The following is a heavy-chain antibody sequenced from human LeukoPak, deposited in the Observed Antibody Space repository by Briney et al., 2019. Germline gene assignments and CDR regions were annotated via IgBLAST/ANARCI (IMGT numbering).Heavy chain of an antibody. V-gene: IGHV3-66*01. CDR2: IYSGVST. CDR1: GFTVSSNY. CDR3: ARGIVVAAPVY. J-gene: IGHJ4*02. Sequence: RGSLRLSCEPSGFTVSSNYMSWVRQAPGKGLEWVSVIYSGVSTYYADSVKGRFTISRDNSKNTLYLQMNSLRAEDTAVYYCARGIVVAAPVYWGQGTLVTVSS. D-gene: IGHD6-19*01.